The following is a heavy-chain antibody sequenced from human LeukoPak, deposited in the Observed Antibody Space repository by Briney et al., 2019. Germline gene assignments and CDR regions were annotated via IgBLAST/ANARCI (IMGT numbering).Heavy chain of an antibody. CDR2: IYYSGST. CDR3: ARDRATAYFDY. Sequence: SETLSLTCTVSGGSISSYYWSWIRQHPGKGLEWIGYIYYSGSTYYNPSLKSRATISVDTSKNQFSLKLSSVTAADTAVYYCARDRATAYFDYWGQGTLVTVSS. D-gene: IGHD5-12*01. V-gene: IGHV4-59*06. J-gene: IGHJ4*02. CDR1: GGSISSYY.